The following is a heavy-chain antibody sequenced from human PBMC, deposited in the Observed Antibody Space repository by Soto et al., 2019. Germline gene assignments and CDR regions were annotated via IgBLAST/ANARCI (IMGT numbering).Heavy chain of an antibody. D-gene: IGHD3-22*01. CDR1: GGTFSSYA. CDR2: IIPIFGTA. Sequence: ASVKVSCKASGGTFSSYAISWVRQAPGQGLEWMGGIIPIFGTANYAQKFQGRVTITADESTSTAYMELSSLRSEDTAVYYCARRVSGSSGYYWYYFDYWGQGTLVTVSS. V-gene: IGHV1-69*13. CDR3: ARRVSGSSGYYWYYFDY. J-gene: IGHJ4*02.